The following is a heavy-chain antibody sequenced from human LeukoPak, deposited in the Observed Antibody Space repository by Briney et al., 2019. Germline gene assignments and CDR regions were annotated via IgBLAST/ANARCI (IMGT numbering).Heavy chain of an antibody. CDR3: ARGYEVGATFDY. CDR2: IWYDGSNK. V-gene: IGHV3-33*01. D-gene: IGHD1-26*01. CDR1: GFTFSSYG. Sequence: GGSLRLSCAASGFTFSSYGMHWVRQAPGKGLEGVAVIWYDGSNKYYADSVKGRFTISRDNSKNTLYLQMNSLRAEDTAVYYCARGYEVGATFDYWGQGPLVTVS. J-gene: IGHJ4*02.